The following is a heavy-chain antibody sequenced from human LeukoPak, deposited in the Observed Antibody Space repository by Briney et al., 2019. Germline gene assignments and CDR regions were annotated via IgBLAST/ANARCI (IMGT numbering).Heavy chain of an antibody. CDR1: GGSVSSGISY. D-gene: IGHD6-13*01. J-gene: IGHJ4*02. V-gene: IGHV4-61*01. CDR3: ARVPAACTGPDY. Sequence: PSETLRLTCSVSGGSVSSGISYWSWIRQPPGEGLEWIAYISDSGGSDYNPSLRGRVTISLDTSKNQFSLRLTSVTAADTAVYYCARVPAACTGPDYWGEGTRATVSS. CDR2: ISDSGGS.